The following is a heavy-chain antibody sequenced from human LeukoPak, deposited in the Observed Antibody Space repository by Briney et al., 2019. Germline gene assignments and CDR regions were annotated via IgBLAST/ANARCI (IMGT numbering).Heavy chain of an antibody. Sequence: PSETLSLTCTVSGGSITTNNYWAWIRQSPGKGLEGIGSIYYSGNTYKSLSLGSRVTISVDTAKNQFSLKLSSVTASDTAIYYCARHGMWLSRLEYWGPGILVTVSP. CDR3: ARHGMWLSRLEY. CDR2: IYYSGNT. J-gene: IGHJ4*02. V-gene: IGHV4-39*01. D-gene: IGHD2-21*01. CDR1: GGSITTNNY.